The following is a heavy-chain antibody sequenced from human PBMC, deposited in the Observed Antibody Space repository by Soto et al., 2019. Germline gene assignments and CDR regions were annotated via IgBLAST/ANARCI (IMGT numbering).Heavy chain of an antibody. CDR1: GFTFGDYA. V-gene: IGHV3-49*04. CDR2: IRSKAYGGTT. J-gene: IGHJ6*02. Sequence: EVQLVESGGGLVQPGRSLRLSCTASGFTFGDYAMSWVRQAPGKGLEWVGFIRSKAYGGTTEYAASVKGRFTISRDDSKSIAYLQMNSLKTEDTAVYYCTRFPLIFGVVIIPVHYYYGMDVWGQGTTVTVSS. D-gene: IGHD3-3*01. CDR3: TRFPLIFGVVIIPVHYYYGMDV.